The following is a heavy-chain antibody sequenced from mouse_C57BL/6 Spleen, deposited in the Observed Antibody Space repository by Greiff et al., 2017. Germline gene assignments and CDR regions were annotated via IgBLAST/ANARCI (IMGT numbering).Heavy chain of an antibody. CDR3: ARRGDYDGTGYAMDY. CDR1: GYTFTSYW. Sequence: VQLQQPGAELVKPGASVKMSCKASGYTFTSYWITWVKQRPGQGLEWIGDIYPGSGSTNYNEKFKGKATLTVDTSSSTAYMQLSSLTAEDSAVYYCARRGDYDGTGYAMDYWGQGTSVTVSS. D-gene: IGHD2-4*01. CDR2: IYPGSGST. J-gene: IGHJ4*01. V-gene: IGHV1-55*01.